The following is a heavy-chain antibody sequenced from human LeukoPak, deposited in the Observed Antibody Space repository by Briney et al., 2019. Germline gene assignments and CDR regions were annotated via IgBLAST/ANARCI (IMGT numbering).Heavy chain of an antibody. CDR1: GFTVSSNY. CDR3: ARSSGAYGSGGMDV. D-gene: IGHD3-10*01. V-gene: IGHV3-53*01. CDR2: IYSGGST. Sequence: PGGSLRLSWAASGFTVSSNYMSWVRQAPGKGLEWVSVIYSGGSTYYADSVKGRFTISRDNSKNTLYLQMNSLRAEDTAVYYCARSSGAYGSGGMDVWGQGTTVTVSS. J-gene: IGHJ6*02.